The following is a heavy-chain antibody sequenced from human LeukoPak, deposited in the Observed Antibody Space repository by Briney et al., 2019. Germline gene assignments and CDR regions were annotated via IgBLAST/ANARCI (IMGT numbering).Heavy chain of an antibody. Sequence: PGGSLRLSCAASGFTFSSYAMSWVPHAPGKGLEGVSAISGSGGSTYYADSVKGRFTNSRDNSKNTLYPQMNSLRAEDTAVHYCAKDPSRGPPDAFDIWGQGTMVTVSS. V-gene: IGHV3-23*01. J-gene: IGHJ3*02. CDR1: GFTFSSYA. D-gene: IGHD3-10*01. CDR2: ISGSGGST. CDR3: AKDPSRGPPDAFDI.